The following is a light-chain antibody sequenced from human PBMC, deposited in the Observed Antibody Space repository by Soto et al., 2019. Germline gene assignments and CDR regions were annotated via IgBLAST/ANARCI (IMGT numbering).Light chain of an antibody. V-gene: IGKV3-15*01. CDR3: QQYNVWPLI. Sequence: EIVMTQSPATLSVSPGERATLSCRASQSVSSNLAWYQQKPGQTPKLLIYVASTRATGIPARFSGSGSVKEFTLSISGLQFEDLEAYYCQQYNVWPLIFGGGTKVEFK. J-gene: IGKJ4*01. CDR2: VAS. CDR1: QSVSSN.